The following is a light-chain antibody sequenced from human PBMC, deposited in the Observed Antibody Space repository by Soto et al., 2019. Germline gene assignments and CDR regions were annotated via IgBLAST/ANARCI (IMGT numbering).Light chain of an antibody. J-gene: IGKJ1*01. CDR1: QSVRSNY. CDR2: GAS. Sequence: EIVLTQSPGTLSLSPGERATLSCRASQSVRSNYFAWYQQKPGQAPRLLIYGASSRATGIPDRFSGSGSGTVFTLTRSRLQHDVSALYYRQQNNSRHWTFGQGTKVEIK. CDR3: QQNNSRHWT. V-gene: IGKV3-20*01.